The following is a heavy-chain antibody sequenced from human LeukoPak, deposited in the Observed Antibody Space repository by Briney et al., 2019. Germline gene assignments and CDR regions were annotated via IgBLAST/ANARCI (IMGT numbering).Heavy chain of an antibody. CDR1: GFTFSSYW. J-gene: IGHJ4*02. D-gene: IGHD6-6*01. Sequence: GGSLRLSCAASGFTFSSYWMSWVRQAPGKGLEWVANIKQDGSGKHYVDSVKGRFTISRDNAKKSLFLHMNSLRVEDTAVYYCARGSEYTSSTNYYFDYWGQGTLVTVSS. V-gene: IGHV3-7*01. CDR2: IKQDGSGK. CDR3: ARGSEYTSSTNYYFDY.